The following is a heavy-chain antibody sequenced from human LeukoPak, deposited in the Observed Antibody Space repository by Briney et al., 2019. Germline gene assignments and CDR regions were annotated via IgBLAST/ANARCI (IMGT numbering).Heavy chain of an antibody. CDR3: ASISSSWYPLPDY. V-gene: IGHV4-38-2*02. J-gene: IGHJ4*02. D-gene: IGHD6-13*01. CDR1: GYSISSGYY. CDR2: IYHSGST. Sequence: SETLSLTCTVSGYSISSGYYWGWIRQPPGKWLEWIGSIYHSGSTYYNPSLKSRVTISVDTSKNQFSLKLSSVTAADTAVYYCASISSSWYPLPDYWGQGTLVTVSS.